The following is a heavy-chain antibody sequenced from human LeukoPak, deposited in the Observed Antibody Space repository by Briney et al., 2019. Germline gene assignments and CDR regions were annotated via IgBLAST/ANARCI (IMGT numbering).Heavy chain of an antibody. CDR3: ARGKYCSSTSCYFMDYWFDP. J-gene: IGHJ5*02. D-gene: IGHD2-2*01. Sequence: GGSLRLSCAASGFTFSSYVMNWVRQAPGKGLEWVSAISGSGGSTYYADSVKGRFTISRDNSKNTLYLQMNSLRAEDTAVYYCARGKYCSSTSCYFMDYWFDPWGQGTLVTVSS. CDR1: GFTFSSYV. CDR2: ISGSGGST. V-gene: IGHV3-23*01.